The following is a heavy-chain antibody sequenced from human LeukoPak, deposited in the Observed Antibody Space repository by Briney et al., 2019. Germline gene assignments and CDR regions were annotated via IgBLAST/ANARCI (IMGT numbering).Heavy chain of an antibody. D-gene: IGHD3-10*01. J-gene: IGHJ6*04. CDR3: ARDRSYSGSYGMDV. CDR1: GYSISSGYD. Sequence: SETLSLTCAVSGYSISSGYDWGWIRQPPGKGLEWIGSIYHSGSTYYNPSLKSRVTISVDTSKNQFSLKLSSVTAADTAVYYCARDRSYSGSYGMDVWGKATTVTVSS. CDR2: IYHSGST. V-gene: IGHV4-38-2*02.